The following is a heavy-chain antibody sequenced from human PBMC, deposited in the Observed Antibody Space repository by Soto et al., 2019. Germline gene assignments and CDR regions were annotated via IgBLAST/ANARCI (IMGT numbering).Heavy chain of an antibody. Sequence: PSETLSLTCNVSGGSISGADYYWSWIRQHPGKGLEWIGYIFYSGTSYYNYNSSLKSRLFMSLDPSKNSFYLKLTSVTAADTAVYYCARTTGSSFFDFWGPGTLVTV. D-gene: IGHD1-1*01. V-gene: IGHV4-31*03. CDR2: IFYSGTS. CDR3: ARTTGSSFFDF. J-gene: IGHJ4*02. CDR1: GGSISGADYY.